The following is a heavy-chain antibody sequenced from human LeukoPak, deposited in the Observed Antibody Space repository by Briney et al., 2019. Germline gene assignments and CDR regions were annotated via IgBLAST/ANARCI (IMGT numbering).Heavy chain of an antibody. D-gene: IGHD1-26*01. CDR3: ASDSSGSYSSFDY. CDR1: GFTFSSYS. V-gene: IGHV3-21*01. J-gene: IGHJ4*02. CDR2: ISSSSSYI. Sequence: GGSLRLSCAASGFTFSSYSMNWVRQAPGKGLEWVSSISSSSSYIYYADSVKGRFTISRDNAKNSLYLQMNSLRAEDTAVYYCASDSSGSYSSFDYWGQGTLVTVSS.